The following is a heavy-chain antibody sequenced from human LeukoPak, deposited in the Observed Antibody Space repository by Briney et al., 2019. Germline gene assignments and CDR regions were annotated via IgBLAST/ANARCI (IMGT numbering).Heavy chain of an antibody. CDR1: GFTFSSYW. D-gene: IGHD3-10*01. CDR2: IKQDGSEK. Sequence: GGSLRLSCAASGFTFSSYWMSWVRQAPGKGLEWVANIKQDGSEKYYVDSVKGRFTISRDNAKNSLYLQMNSLRAEDTAVYYCARDLRMVRGATDAFDIWGQGTMVTVSS. CDR3: ARDLRMVRGATDAFDI. V-gene: IGHV3-7*01. J-gene: IGHJ3*02.